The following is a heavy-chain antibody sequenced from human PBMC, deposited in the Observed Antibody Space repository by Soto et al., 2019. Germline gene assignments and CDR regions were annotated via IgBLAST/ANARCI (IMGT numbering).Heavy chain of an antibody. V-gene: IGHV5-51*01. CDR1: GYSFTRYW. Sequence: GEFLTISSTGSGYSFTRYWIGWVRQMPGKGLEWMGIIYPGDSDTRYSPSFQGQVTISADKSISTAYLQWSSLKASDTAMYYCARIGSSTSEPYGMDVWGQGTTVTVSS. J-gene: IGHJ6*02. D-gene: IGHD2-2*01. CDR2: IYPGDSDT. CDR3: ARIGSSTSEPYGMDV.